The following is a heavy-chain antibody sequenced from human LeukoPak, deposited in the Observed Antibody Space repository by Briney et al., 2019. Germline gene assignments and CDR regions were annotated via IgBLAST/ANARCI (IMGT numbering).Heavy chain of an antibody. CDR2: MNPNSGNT. CDR1: GYTFTSYD. Sequence: ASVKVSCKASGYTFTSYDIIWVRQATGQGLEWMGWMNPNSGNTGYAQKFQGRVTMTRNTSISTAYMELSSLRSEDTAVYYCARGPSYVVTFGGVINWFDPWGQGTLVTVSS. V-gene: IGHV1-8*01. D-gene: IGHD3-16*01. J-gene: IGHJ5*02. CDR3: ARGPSYVVTFGGVINWFDP.